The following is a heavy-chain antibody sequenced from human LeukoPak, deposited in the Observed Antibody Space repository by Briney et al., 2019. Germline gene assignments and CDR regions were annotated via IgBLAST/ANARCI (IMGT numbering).Heavy chain of an antibody. Sequence: PGGSLRLSCAASGFNFSSYVMHWVRQAPGKGLDWVAVIWYDGTNRYYADSVEGRFTVSRDNSKNTLYLQMNSLRAEDTAVYYCAKEGGGSIYGYVYFDYWGQGTLVTVSS. CDR3: AKEGGGSIYGYVYFDY. CDR1: GFNFSSYV. V-gene: IGHV3-33*06. J-gene: IGHJ4*02. CDR2: IWYDGTNR. D-gene: IGHD5-18*01.